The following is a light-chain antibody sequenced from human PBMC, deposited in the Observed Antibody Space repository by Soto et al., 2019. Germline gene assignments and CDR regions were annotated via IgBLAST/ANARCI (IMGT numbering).Light chain of an antibody. CDR1: QSISSY. J-gene: IGKJ3*01. CDR3: QQSYSTPRFT. Sequence: DIQMTQSPSSLSASVGDRVTITCRVSQSISSYLNWYQQKPGKAPKLLIYAASSLQSGVPSRFSGSGSGTDFTLTISSLQPEDFATYYCQQSYSTPRFTFGPGTKVDIK. V-gene: IGKV1-39*01. CDR2: AAS.